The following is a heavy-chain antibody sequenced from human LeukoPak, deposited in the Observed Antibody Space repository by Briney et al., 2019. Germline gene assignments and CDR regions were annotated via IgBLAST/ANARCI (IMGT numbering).Heavy chain of an antibody. J-gene: IGHJ4*02. D-gene: IGHD5-24*01. CDR1: GGSISSYY. Sequence: SETLSLTCTVSGGSISSYYWSWIRQPTGKGLEWIGYIYYSGSTNYNPSLKSRVTISVDTSKNQFSLKLSSVTAADTAVYYCARAVEMASFWSFDYWGQGTLVTVSS. V-gene: IGHV4-59*01. CDR3: ARAVEMASFWSFDY. CDR2: IYYSGST.